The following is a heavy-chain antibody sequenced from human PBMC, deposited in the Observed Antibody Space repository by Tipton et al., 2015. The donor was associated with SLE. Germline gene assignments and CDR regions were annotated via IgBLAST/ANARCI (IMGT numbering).Heavy chain of an antibody. Sequence: TLSLTCAVCGGSFSGYYWSWIRQPPGKGLEWIGEINHSGSTNYNPSLKSRVTISVDTSKNQFSLKLSSVTAADTAVYYCAREGSGSVNWGQGTLVTVSS. CDR2: INHSGST. V-gene: IGHV4-34*01. CDR3: AREGSGSVN. D-gene: IGHD6-19*01. CDR1: GGSFSGYY. J-gene: IGHJ4*02.